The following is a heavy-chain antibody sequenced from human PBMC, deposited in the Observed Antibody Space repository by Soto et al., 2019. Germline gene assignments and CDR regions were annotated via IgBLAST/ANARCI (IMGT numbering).Heavy chain of an antibody. CDR1: GYTFTSSG. D-gene: IGHD3-10*01. Sequence: QVQLVQSGAEVKKPGASVKVSCKASGYTFTSSGISWVRQAPGQGLEWMGWISAYNGNTNYAQKLRVRVTMTTDTSQSTAYMELRSLRSDDTAVYYCARDRHYYGSGSLNWFDPWGQGTLVTVSS. CDR2: ISAYNGNT. J-gene: IGHJ5*02. CDR3: ARDRHYYGSGSLNWFDP. V-gene: IGHV1-18*01.